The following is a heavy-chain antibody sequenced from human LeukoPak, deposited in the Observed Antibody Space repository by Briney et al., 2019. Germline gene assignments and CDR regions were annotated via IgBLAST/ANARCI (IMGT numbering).Heavy chain of an antibody. D-gene: IGHD6-19*01. CDR1: GYTFTSYD. CDR3: AKVSSGWYRIQYYFDY. CDR2: MNPNSGNT. V-gene: IGHV1-8*03. Sequence: ASVKVSCKASGYTFTSYDINWVRQATGQGLEWMGWMNPNSGNTGYAQNFQGRVTITRNTSINTAYMELSSLRSEDTAVYYCAKVSSGWYRIQYYFDYWGQGTLVTVSS. J-gene: IGHJ4*02.